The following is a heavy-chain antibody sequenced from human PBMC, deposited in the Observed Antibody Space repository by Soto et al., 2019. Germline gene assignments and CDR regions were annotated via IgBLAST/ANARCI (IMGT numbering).Heavy chain of an antibody. CDR2: IWYDGSNK. CDR3: VRDLSDDILTAHYMDV. D-gene: IGHD3-9*01. J-gene: IGHJ6*03. V-gene: IGHV3-33*01. CDR1: GFTFSSYG. Sequence: QVQLVESGGGVVQPGRSLRLSCAASGFTFSSYGMHWVRQAPGKGLEWVAVIWYDGSNKYYADSVKGRFTISRDNSKNTLFLQINSLRAEDTAVYYCVRDLSDDILTAHYMDVWGKGTTVTVSS.